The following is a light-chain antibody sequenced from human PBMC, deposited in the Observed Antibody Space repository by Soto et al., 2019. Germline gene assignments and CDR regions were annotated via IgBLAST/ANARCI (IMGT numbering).Light chain of an antibody. CDR3: QQYGVTPPNT. CDR1: QIVSSTY. V-gene: IGKV3-20*01. CDR2: GAS. Sequence: EIVLTQSPGTLSLSPGERATLSCRASQIVSSTYLAWFQQKPGQAPRLLIYGASTRATGIPDRFSGSGSGAGFTLTISGLEPEDFGLYYCQQYGVTPPNTFGGGTKVEV. J-gene: IGKJ4*01.